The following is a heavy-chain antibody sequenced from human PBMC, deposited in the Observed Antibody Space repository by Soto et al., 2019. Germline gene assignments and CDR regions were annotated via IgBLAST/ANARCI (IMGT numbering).Heavy chain of an antibody. CDR3: ARISCGGDCYANWFDP. CDR1: GYTFTNYG. CDR2: ISAYNGNT. V-gene: IGHV1-18*01. J-gene: IGHJ5*02. Sequence: APVKVSCKASGYTFTNYGISWVRQAPGQGLEWMGWISAYNGNTNYAQKLQGRVTMTTDTSTSTAYMELRSLRSDDTAVYYCARISCGGDCYANWFDPWGQGTLVTVSS. D-gene: IGHD2-21*02.